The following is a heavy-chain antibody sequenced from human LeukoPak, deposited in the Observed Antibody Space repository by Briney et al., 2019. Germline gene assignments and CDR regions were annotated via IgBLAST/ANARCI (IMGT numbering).Heavy chain of an antibody. D-gene: IGHD2-15*01. CDR1: GFTFSDYY. CDR3: ARRGTTYCTVDSCHPIWFDP. CDR2: INGSSSDT. V-gene: IGHV3-11*03. J-gene: IGHJ5*02. Sequence: GSLRLSCAASGFTFSDYYMTWIRQAPGRGLEWISYINGSSSDTKYAGSVKGRFTISRDNAKNSLYLLMNSLRAEDTAVYYCARRGTTYCTVDSCHPIWFDPWGQGTLVTVSS.